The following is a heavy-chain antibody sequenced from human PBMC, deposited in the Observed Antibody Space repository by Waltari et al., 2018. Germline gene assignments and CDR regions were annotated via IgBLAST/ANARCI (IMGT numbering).Heavy chain of an antibody. CDR2: IYYSGST. D-gene: IGHD1-26*01. V-gene: IGHV4-39*01. Sequence: QLQLQESGPGLVKPSETLSLTCTVSGGSISSSRSYWGWFRQPPGKGLEWIGSIYYSGSTYYNPSLKSRVTISVDTSKNQFSLKLSSVTAADTAVYYCARQRGSYHGYFDYWGQGTLVTVSS. J-gene: IGHJ4*02. CDR3: ARQRGSYHGYFDY. CDR1: GGSISSSRSY.